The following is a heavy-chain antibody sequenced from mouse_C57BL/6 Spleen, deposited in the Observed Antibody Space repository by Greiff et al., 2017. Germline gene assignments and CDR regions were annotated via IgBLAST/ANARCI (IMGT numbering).Heavy chain of an antibody. CDR2: IDPEDGDT. D-gene: IGHD1-1*01. CDR1: GFNIKDYY. CDR3: TTFSYYYGSSSDY. Sequence: VQLKQSGAELVRPGASVKLSCPASGFNIKDYYMHWVKQRPEQGLEWIGRIDPEDGDTEYAPKFQGKATMTADTSSNTAYLQLSSLTSEDTAVYYCTTFSYYYGSSSDYWGQGTTLTVSS. J-gene: IGHJ2*01. V-gene: IGHV14-1*01.